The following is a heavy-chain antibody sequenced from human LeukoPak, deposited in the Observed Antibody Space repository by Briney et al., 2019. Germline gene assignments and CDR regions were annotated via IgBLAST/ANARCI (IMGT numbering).Heavy chain of an antibody. Sequence: GESLKISCKGSGYSFTSYWISWVRQMPGKGLEWMGRIDPSDSYTNYSPSFQGHDTISADKSISTAYLQWSSLKASDTAMYYCARYTTGDFDYWGQGTLVTVSS. CDR1: GYSFTSYW. D-gene: IGHD1-1*01. CDR3: ARYTTGDFDY. V-gene: IGHV5-10-1*01. CDR2: IDPSDSYT. J-gene: IGHJ4*02.